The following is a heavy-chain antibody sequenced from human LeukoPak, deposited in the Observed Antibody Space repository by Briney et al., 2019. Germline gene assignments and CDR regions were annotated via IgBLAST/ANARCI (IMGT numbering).Heavy chain of an antibody. V-gene: IGHV3-30*04. CDR2: ISYDGSNK. D-gene: IGHD3-10*01. Sequence: GGSLRLSCAASGFTFSSYAMHWVRQAPGKGPEWVAVISYDGSNKYYADSVKGRFTISRDNSKNTLYLQMNSLRAEDTAVYYCARSLWGPYYFDYWGQGTLVTVSS. CDR3: ARSLWGPYYFDY. J-gene: IGHJ4*02. CDR1: GFTFSSYA.